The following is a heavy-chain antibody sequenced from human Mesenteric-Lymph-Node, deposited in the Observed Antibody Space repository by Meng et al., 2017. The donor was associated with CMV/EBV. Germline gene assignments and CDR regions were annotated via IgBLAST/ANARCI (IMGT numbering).Heavy chain of an antibody. V-gene: IGHV3-21*01. CDR1: GFTFRSYG. Sequence: GESLKISCAASGFTFRSYGMHWVRQAPGKGLEWVSSISSSSSYIYYADSVKGRFTISRDNAKNSLYLQMNSLRAEDTAVYYCARDAVVPAAIWGQGTLVTVSS. D-gene: IGHD2-2*02. J-gene: IGHJ4*02. CDR2: ISSSSSYI. CDR3: ARDAVVPAAI.